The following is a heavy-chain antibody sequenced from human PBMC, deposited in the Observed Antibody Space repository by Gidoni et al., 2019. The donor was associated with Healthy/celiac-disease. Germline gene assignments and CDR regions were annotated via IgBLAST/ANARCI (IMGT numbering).Heavy chain of an antibody. CDR2: ISYDGSNK. CDR1: GFTFSSYG. D-gene: IGHD3-16*01. CDR3: AKDYSPYDYVWGTLGY. Sequence: QVQLVESGGGVVQPGRSLRLSCAASGFTFSSYGMHWVRQAPGKGLEWVAVISYDGSNKYYADSVKGRFTISRDNSKNTLYLQMNSLRAEDTAVYYCAKDYSPYDYVWGTLGYWGQGTLVTVSS. V-gene: IGHV3-30*18. J-gene: IGHJ4*02.